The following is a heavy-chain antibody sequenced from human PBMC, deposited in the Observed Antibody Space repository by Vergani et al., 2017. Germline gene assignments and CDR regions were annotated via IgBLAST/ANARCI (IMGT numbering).Heavy chain of an antibody. CDR1: GFTFSSYS. V-gene: IGHV3-21*01. CDR3: ARELGDAFDI. J-gene: IGHJ3*02. D-gene: IGHD3-16*01. Sequence: EVQLVESGGGLVKPGGSLRLSCAASGFTFSSYSMNWVRQAPGKGLEWVSSISSSGSTMYYADSVKGRFTISRDNAKNSLYLQMNSLRAEDTAVYYCARELGDAFDIWGQGTMVTVSS. CDR2: ISSSGSTM.